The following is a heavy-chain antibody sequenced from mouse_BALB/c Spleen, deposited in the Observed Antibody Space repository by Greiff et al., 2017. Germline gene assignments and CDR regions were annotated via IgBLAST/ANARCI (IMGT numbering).Heavy chain of an antibody. CDR3: ARKDYRTWFAY. Sequence: EVQLQQSGPGLVKPSQSLSLTCSVTGYSITSGYYWNWIRQFPGNKLEWMGYISYDGSNNYNPSLKNRISITRDTSKNQFFLKLNSVTTEDTATYYCARKDYRTWFAYWGQGTLVTVSA. CDR2: ISYDGSN. CDR1: GYSITSGYY. J-gene: IGHJ3*01. D-gene: IGHD2-14*01. V-gene: IGHV3-6*02.